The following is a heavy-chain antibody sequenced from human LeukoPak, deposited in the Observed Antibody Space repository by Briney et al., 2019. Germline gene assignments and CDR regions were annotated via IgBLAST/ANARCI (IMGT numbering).Heavy chain of an antibody. CDR1: GFTVSSNY. D-gene: IGHD3-3*01. V-gene: IGHV3-53*01. J-gene: IGHJ4*02. CDR3: ARDPGIFGGDYFDY. CDR2: IYSGGST. Sequence: GGSLRLSCAASGFTVSSNYTSWVRQAPGKGLEWVSVIYSGGSTYYADSVKGRFTISRDNSKNTLYLQMNSLRAEDTAVYYCARDPGIFGGDYFDYWSQGTLVTVSS.